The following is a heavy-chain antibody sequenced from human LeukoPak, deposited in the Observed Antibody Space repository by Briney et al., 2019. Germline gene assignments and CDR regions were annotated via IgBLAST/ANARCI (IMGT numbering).Heavy chain of an antibody. CDR2: ISGSGGST. V-gene: IGHV3-23*01. D-gene: IGHD5-24*01. Sequence: PGGSLRLSCAASGFTFSSYTMSWVRQAPGKGLEWVSAISGSGGSTYYADSVRGRFTISRDNSKNTLYLQMNSLRAEDTAVYYCANPSHGQDYWGQGTLVTVSS. CDR1: GFTFSSYT. CDR3: ANPSHGQDY. J-gene: IGHJ4*02.